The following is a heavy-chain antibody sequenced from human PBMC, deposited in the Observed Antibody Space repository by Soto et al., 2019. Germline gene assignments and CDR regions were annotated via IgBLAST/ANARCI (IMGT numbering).Heavy chain of an antibody. V-gene: IGHV4-59*08. CDR1: GDSIGTYN. J-gene: IGHJ6*02. CDR2: IYSNGGT. D-gene: IGHD1-26*01. Sequence: QVQLQASGPGLVKPSDTLSLTCTVSGDSIGTYNWGWIRQPPGKRLEGIGYIYSNGGTSYNPALKSRVTTSADTSTNQFSLRLSSVTAADTAVYYCVRQGIGALHGLVDVWGQGTTVTVSS. CDR3: VRQGIGALHGLVDV.